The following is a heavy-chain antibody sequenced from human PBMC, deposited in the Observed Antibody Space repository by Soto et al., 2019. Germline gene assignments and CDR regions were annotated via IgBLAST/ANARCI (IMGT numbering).Heavy chain of an antibody. CDR2: ISRSSSTI. CDR1: GFTFSTYA. D-gene: IGHD3-3*01. V-gene: IGHV3-48*01. Sequence: PGGSLRLSCAASGFTFSTYAMAWVRQAPGKGLEWVSYISRSSSTINYADSVKGRFTISRDNAKNSLYLQMNSLRAEDTAVYYCARGGDITIFGPGWFDPWGQGTLVTVSS. CDR3: ARGGDITIFGPGWFDP. J-gene: IGHJ5*02.